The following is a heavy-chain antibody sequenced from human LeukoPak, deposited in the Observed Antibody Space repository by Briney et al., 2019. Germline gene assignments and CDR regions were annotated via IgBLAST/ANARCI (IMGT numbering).Heavy chain of an antibody. D-gene: IGHD3-22*01. CDR1: GFTFSSYS. CDR3: AKGDTMIVVVTNAFDI. V-gene: IGHV3-21*04. J-gene: IGHJ3*02. CDR2: ISSSSSYI. Sequence: GGSLRLSCAASGFTFSSYSMNWVRQAPGKGLEWVSSISSSSSYIYYTDSVKGRFTIPRDKPNDSLYLQMNRPRAEDTAVYYCAKGDTMIVVVTNAFDIWGQGTMVTVSS.